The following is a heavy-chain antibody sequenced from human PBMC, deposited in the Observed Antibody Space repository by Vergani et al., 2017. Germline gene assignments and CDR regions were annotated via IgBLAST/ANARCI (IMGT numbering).Heavy chain of an antibody. CDR2: IYYSGST. D-gene: IGHD2-21*01. V-gene: IGHV4-59*01. J-gene: IGHJ4*02. Sequence: QVQLQESGPGLVKPSETLSLTCTVSGGSISSYYWSWIRQPPGKGLEWIGYIYYSGSTNYNPSLKSRVTISVDTSKNQFSLKLSSVTAADTAVYYCARACKHSTRFDYWGQGTLVTVSS. CDR3: ARACKHSTRFDY. CDR1: GGSISSYY.